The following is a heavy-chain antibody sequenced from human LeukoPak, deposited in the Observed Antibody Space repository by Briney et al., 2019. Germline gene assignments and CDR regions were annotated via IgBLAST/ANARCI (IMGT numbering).Heavy chain of an antibody. Sequence: PGGSLRLSCTASGFTFTHFAMTWVRQAPGKGLEWVSTVSGSASATYYADSVKGRFTISRDNSKNTLYLQMNSLRADDTAVYYCARGRVSSSTWYSTYYYYFYMDVWGKGTTVTVSS. V-gene: IGHV3-23*01. CDR1: GFTFTHFA. CDR2: VSGSASAT. D-gene: IGHD1-1*01. CDR3: ARGRVSSSTWYSTYYYYFYMDV. J-gene: IGHJ6*03.